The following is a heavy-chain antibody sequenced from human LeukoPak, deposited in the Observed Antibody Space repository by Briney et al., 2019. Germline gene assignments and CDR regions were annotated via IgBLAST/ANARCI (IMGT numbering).Heavy chain of an antibody. Sequence: PSETLSLTCSVSGGSISAYYWSWIRQSPGKGLEWIGYIYYGGTTNYNPSLKSRVTISVDTSKNQFSLRLSSVTAADTAVYYCARGRERYFDLWGRGTRVTVSS. CDR1: GGSISAYY. J-gene: IGHJ2*01. CDR2: IYYGGTT. D-gene: IGHD1-1*01. CDR3: ARGRERYFDL. V-gene: IGHV4-59*01.